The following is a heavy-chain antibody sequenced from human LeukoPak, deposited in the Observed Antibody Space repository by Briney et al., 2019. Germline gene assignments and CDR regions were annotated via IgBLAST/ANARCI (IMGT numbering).Heavy chain of an antibody. J-gene: IGHJ6*03. Sequence: SQTLSLTCTVSGGSVNSGRYYWTWIRQPAVKGLGWIGRLYTNDNTNYNPSLESRVSISLDTSKSQFYLQLTSVTAADTAVYFCARGVVTDDYYMDVWGKGTTVTVSS. CDR1: GGSVNSGRYY. CDR3: ARGVVTDDYYMDV. CDR2: LYTNDNT. D-gene: IGHD2-21*02. V-gene: IGHV4-61*02.